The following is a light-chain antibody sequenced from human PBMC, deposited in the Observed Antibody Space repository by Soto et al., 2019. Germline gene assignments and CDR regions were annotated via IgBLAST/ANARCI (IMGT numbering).Light chain of an antibody. CDR2: AVS. V-gene: IGKV1-27*01. CDR1: QALSNY. CDR3: QNDSGAART. Sequence: DIPMTQSPSSLSASVGARVTITCRASQALSNYVVWYQQKQGKVPKLLIYAVSTLQSGVPSRFSGSGSGTDFTLTISSLQPEDVATYYCQNDSGAARTFGQGTKVEIK. J-gene: IGKJ1*01.